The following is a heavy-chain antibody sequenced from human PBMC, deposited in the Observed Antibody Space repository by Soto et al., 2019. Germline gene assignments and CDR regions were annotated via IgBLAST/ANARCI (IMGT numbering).Heavy chain of an antibody. D-gene: IGHD3-22*01. CDR2: ISGSGGST. CDR3: AKGPLGPMIVVVIIAEYFQH. Sequence: RGSLRLSCAASGFTFSSYAMSWVRQAPGKGLEWVSAISGSGGSTYYADSVKGRFTISRDNSKNTLYLQMNSLRAEDTAVYYCAKGPLGPMIVVVIIAEYFQHWGQGTLVTVSS. V-gene: IGHV3-23*01. CDR1: GFTFSSYA. J-gene: IGHJ1*01.